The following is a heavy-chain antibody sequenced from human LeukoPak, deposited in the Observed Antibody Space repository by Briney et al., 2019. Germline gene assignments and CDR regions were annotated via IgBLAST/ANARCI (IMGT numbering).Heavy chain of an antibody. J-gene: IGHJ4*02. CDR1: GGSFSGYY. CDR3: ARGRRWLRQNPHDY. D-gene: IGHD5-24*01. CDR2: INHSGST. Sequence: SETLSLTCAVYGGSFSGYYWSWIRQPPGKGLEWMGEINHSGSTNYNPSLKSRVTISVDTSKNQFSLKLSSVTAADTGVYYCARGRRWLRQNPHDYWGQGTLVTVSS. V-gene: IGHV4-34*01.